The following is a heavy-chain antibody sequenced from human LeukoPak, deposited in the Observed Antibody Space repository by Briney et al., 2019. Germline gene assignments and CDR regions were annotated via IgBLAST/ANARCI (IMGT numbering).Heavy chain of an antibody. CDR3: AKHIYGGNWLNDY. D-gene: IGHD4-23*01. CDR2: ISSSSYYI. J-gene: IGHJ4*02. V-gene: IGHV3-21*01. Sequence: GGSLRLSCAASEFTFSSYTMNWVRQAPGKGLEWVSSISSSSYYIYYADSVKGRFTISRDNAKNSLYLQMNSLRAEDTAVYYCAKHIYGGNWLNDYWGQGTLVTVSS. CDR1: EFTFSSYT.